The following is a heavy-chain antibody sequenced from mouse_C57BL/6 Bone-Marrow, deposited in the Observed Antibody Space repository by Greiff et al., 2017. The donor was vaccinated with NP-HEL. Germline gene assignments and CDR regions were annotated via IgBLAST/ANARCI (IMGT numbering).Heavy chain of an antibody. D-gene: IGHD2-4*01. CDR3: ARVSGLRHAMDY. CDR2: ISYSGST. CDR1: GYSITSGYD. V-gene: IGHV3-1*01. Sequence: EVMLVESGPGMVKPSQSLSLTCTVTGYSITSGYDWHWIRHFPGNKLEWMGYISYSGSTNYNPSLKSRISITHDTSKNHFFLKLNSVTTEDTATYYCARVSGLRHAMDYWGQGTSVTVSS. J-gene: IGHJ4*01.